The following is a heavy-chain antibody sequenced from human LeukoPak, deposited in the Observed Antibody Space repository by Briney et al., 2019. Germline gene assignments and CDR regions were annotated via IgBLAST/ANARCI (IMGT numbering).Heavy chain of an antibody. J-gene: IGHJ4*02. CDR3: ARHPRQLALWGIDY. CDR1: GSSFTTSSYY. D-gene: IGHD6-13*01. CDR2: IYYSGST. V-gene: IGHV4-39*01. Sequence: PSETLSLTCTVSGSSFTTSSYYWGWIRQPPGKGLEWIGSIYYSGSTYYNPSLNSRVTISVDTSKNQFSLKLSSVTAADTAVYYCARHPRQLALWGIDYWGQGTLVTVSS.